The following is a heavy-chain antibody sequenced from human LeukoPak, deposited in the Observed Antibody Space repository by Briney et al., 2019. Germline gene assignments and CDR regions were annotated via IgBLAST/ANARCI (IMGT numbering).Heavy chain of an antibody. Sequence: SGGSLRLSCAASGFTFSSYAMSWVRQAPGKGLEWVAVIWYDGSNKYYADSVKGRFTISRDNSKNTLYLQMNSLRAEDTAVYYCAKENSGGFDYWGQGTLVTVSS. CDR3: AKENSGGFDY. V-gene: IGHV3-33*06. J-gene: IGHJ4*02. CDR1: GFTFSSYA. D-gene: IGHD3-16*01. CDR2: IWYDGSNK.